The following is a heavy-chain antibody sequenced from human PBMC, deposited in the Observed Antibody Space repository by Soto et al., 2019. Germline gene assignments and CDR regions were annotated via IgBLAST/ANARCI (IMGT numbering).Heavy chain of an antibody. Sequence: ASVKVSCKASGYTFTSYAMHWVRQAPGQRLEWMGWINAGNGNTKYSRKFQGRVTIIRDTSASTAYMELSSLRSEDTAVYYCARGSGWYKSLYHFDFWGQGTLVTVTS. J-gene: IGHJ4*02. D-gene: IGHD6-19*01. CDR2: INAGNGNT. V-gene: IGHV1-3*01. CDR3: ARGSGWYKSLYHFDF. CDR1: GYTFTSYA.